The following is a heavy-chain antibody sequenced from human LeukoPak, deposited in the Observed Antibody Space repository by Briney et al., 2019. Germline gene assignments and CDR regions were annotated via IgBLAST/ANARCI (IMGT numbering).Heavy chain of an antibody. V-gene: IGHV1-69*02. D-gene: IGHD3-22*01. J-gene: IGHJ6*02. Sequence: SVKVSCKASGGTFSSYTISWVRQAPGQGLEWMGRIIPILGIANYAQKFQGRVTITADKSTSTAYMELSSLRSEDTAVYYCARARGDYDSSGYYYYYYGMDVWGQGTTVTVSS. CDR1: GGTFSSYT. CDR3: ARARGDYDSSGYYYYYYGMDV. CDR2: IIPILGIA.